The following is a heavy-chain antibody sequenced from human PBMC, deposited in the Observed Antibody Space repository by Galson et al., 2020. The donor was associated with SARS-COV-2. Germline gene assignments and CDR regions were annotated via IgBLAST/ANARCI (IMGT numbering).Heavy chain of an antibody. V-gene: IGHV4-4*02. CDR3: ARDPQLGYCSGGSCPGLDY. CDR1: GGSISSNNW. J-gene: IGHJ4*02. CDR2: IYHTGTT. Sequence: TLSLTCVVSGGSISSNNWWSWVRQPPGKGLEWIGEIYHTGTTNDNPSLESRLIISVDKSKNQFSLRLRSVTAADTAVYYCARDPQLGYCSGGSCPGLDYWGQGTLVTVSS. D-gene: IGHD2-15*01.